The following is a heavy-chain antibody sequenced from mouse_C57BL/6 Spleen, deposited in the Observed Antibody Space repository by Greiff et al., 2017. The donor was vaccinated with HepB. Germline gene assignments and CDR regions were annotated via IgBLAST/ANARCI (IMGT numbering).Heavy chain of an antibody. CDR3: ARGILGSYGKNY. V-gene: IGHV1-64*01. CDR1: GYTFTSYC. CDR2: IHPNSGST. D-gene: IGHD1-1*02. J-gene: IGHJ2*01. Sequence: VQLQQSGAELVKPGASVKLSCKASGYTFTSYCMHWVKQRPGQGLEWIGMIHPNSGSTNYNEKFKSKATLTVDKSSSTAYMQLSSLTSEDSAVYYCARGILGSYGKNYWGQGTTLTVSS.